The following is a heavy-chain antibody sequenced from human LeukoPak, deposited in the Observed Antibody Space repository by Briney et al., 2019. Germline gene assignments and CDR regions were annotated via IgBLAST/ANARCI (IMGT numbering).Heavy chain of an antibody. J-gene: IGHJ4*02. D-gene: IGHD4-23*01. CDR1: GYLLSELS. Sequence: GASVKVSCKVSGYLLSELSIHWVRQTAAKGLEWMAGFAREVDDTIYSENFQGRVTMTEDTSTDTAYMELSSLTFDDTAVYYCTTGMANDYAGNDYWGQGTLVTVSS. CDR3: TTGMANDYAGNDY. V-gene: IGHV1-24*01. CDR2: FAREVDDT.